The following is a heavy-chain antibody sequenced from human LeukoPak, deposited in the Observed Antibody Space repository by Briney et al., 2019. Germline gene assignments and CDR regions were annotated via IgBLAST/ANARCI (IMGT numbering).Heavy chain of an antibody. CDR1: GFTFSSYS. V-gene: IGHV3-21*01. J-gene: IGHJ4*02. CDR2: ISSSSSYI. D-gene: IGHD3-9*01. CDR3: ARDPPYYDILTGYRRPHPFDY. Sequence: GGSLRLSCAASGFTFSSYSMNWVRQAPGKGLEWVSSISSSSSYIYYADSVKGRFTISRDNAKNSLYLQMNSLRAGDTAVYYCARDPPYYDILTGYRRPHPFDYWGQGTLVTVSS.